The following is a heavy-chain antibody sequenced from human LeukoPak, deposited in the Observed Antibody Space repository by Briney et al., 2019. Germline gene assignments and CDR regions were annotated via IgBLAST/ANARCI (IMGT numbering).Heavy chain of an antibody. V-gene: IGHV4-61*09. D-gene: IGHD3-22*01. CDR3: ARVTGYMIEDYFDY. CDR1: GGSISSGSFC. Sequence: PSETLSLTCTVSGGSISSGSFCWSWIRQPAGKGLEWIGHIYTSGSTNYNPSLKSRVTISVDTSKNQFSLKLRSVTAADTAVYFCARVTGYMIEDYFDYWGQGTLVTVSS. CDR2: IYTSGST. J-gene: IGHJ4*02.